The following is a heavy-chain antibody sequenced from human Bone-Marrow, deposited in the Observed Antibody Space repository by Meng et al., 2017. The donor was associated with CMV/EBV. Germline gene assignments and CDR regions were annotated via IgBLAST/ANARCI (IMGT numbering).Heavy chain of an antibody. CDR3: ARAATIFGVVITPPRY. D-gene: IGHD3-3*01. CDR1: GGTFSSYA. CDR2: IIPILGIA. Sequence: SVKVSCKASGGTFSSYAISWVRQAPGQGLEWMGGIIPILGIANYAQKFQGRVTITADKSTSTAYMELSSLRSEDTAVYYCARAATIFGVVITPPRYWGQGTLVTVSS. V-gene: IGHV1-69*10. J-gene: IGHJ4*02.